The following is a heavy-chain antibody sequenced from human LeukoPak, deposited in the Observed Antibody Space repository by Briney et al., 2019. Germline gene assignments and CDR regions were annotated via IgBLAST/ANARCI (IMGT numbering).Heavy chain of an antibody. CDR3: ARGGNRGYSCGTLLDFDY. J-gene: IGHJ4*02. D-gene: IGHD5-18*01. CDR2: INPNSGGT. CDR1: GYTFTGYY. V-gene: IGHV1-2*02. Sequence: ASVKVSCKASGYTFTGYYIHWVRQAPGQGLEWMGWINPNSGGTNYAQKFQGRVTMTRDTSISTAYMELSRLRSDDTAVYYCARGGNRGYSCGTLLDFDYWGQGTLVTVSS.